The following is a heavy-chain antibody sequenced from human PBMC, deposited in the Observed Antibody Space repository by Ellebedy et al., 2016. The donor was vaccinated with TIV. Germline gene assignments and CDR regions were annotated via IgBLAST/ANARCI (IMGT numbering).Heavy chain of an antibody. Sequence: GGSLRLXXVGSGFTFGGFGIHWVRQAPGKGLEWVAFISFDGNKKYYSDFVKGRFTISRDNSKNTLHLHMDNLRSEDTAVYYCAREDGDYPVDAFDVWGQGTMGNVSS. CDR1: GFTFGGFG. J-gene: IGHJ3*01. CDR2: ISFDGNKK. CDR3: AREDGDYPVDAFDV. V-gene: IGHV3-30*03. D-gene: IGHD4-17*01.